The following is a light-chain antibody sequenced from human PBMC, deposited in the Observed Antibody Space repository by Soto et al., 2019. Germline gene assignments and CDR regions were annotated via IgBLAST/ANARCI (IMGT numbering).Light chain of an antibody. J-gene: IGKJ1*01. CDR3: QQSYSTPRT. CDR2: AAS. V-gene: IGKV1-39*01. Sequence: DIPMTPSPSSLSASVADRVTITCRTSQPISEYLNWYQQKPGKAPKLLIYAASSLQSGVPSRFSGSGSGTDFTLTISSLQPEDFATYYCQQSYSTPRTFGQGTKVDIK. CDR1: QPISEY.